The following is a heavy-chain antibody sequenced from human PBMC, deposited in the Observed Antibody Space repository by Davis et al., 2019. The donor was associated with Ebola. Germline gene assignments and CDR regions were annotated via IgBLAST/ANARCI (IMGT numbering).Heavy chain of an antibody. J-gene: IGHJ4*02. Sequence: ASVKVSCKASGGTFSSYAISWVRQAPGQGLEWMGIINPSGGSTSYAQKFQGRVTMTRDTSTSTVYMELRSLRSDDTAVYYCARGDGTVTLGVDYWGQGTLVTVSS. V-gene: IGHV1-46*01. D-gene: IGHD4-17*01. CDR1: GGTFSSYA. CDR3: ARGDGTVTLGVDY. CDR2: INPSGGST.